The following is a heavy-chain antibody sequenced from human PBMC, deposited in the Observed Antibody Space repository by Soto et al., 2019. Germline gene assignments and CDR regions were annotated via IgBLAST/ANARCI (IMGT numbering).Heavy chain of an antibody. CDR1: GGTFSSYA. V-gene: IGHV1-69*12. J-gene: IGHJ6*02. CDR2: IIPLFGTA. Sequence: QVQLVQSGAEVKKPGSSVKVSCKASGGTFSSYAISWVRQAPGQVLEWMGGIIPLFGTANYAQKFQGRVTITADEATSTPYMELSSLRSEDTAVYYCASRDSGSFGSYYYYGMDVWGQGTTVTVSS. D-gene: IGHD1-26*01. CDR3: ASRDSGSFGSYYYYGMDV.